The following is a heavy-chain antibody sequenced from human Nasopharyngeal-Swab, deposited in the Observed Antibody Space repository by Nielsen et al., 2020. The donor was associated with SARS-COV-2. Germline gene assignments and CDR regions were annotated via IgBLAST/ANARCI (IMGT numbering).Heavy chain of an antibody. CDR3: AGTSGDY. CDR1: GFTFCSYA. V-gene: IGHV3-30-3*01. Sequence: GESLKISCAAPGFTFCSYAIHWVRQAPGKGLGWVAVISYDGSNKYYADPVKGRFTISRGNSNNTLYRQMNSLRAEDTAVYYCAGTSGDYWGQGTLVTVSS. CDR2: ISYDGSNK. J-gene: IGHJ4*02.